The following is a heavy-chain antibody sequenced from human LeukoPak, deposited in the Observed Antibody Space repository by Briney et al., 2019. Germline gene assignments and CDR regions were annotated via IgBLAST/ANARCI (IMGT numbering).Heavy chain of an antibody. D-gene: IGHD1-20*01. Sequence: GGSLRLSCAASGFTFSSYAMHWVRQAPGKGLEGVAVISYDGSNKYYADSVRGRFTISRDNSKNTLYLQMNSLRAEDTAVYYCAKARNWRWDSFDYWGQGTLVTVSS. V-gene: IGHV3-30-3*01. CDR3: AKARNWRWDSFDY. J-gene: IGHJ4*02. CDR2: ISYDGSNK. CDR1: GFTFSSYA.